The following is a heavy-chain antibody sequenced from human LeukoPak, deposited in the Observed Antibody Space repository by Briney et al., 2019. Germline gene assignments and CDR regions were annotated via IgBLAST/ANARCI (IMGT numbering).Heavy chain of an antibody. D-gene: IGHD5-18*01. Sequence: GASVKVSCKASGYTFTSYGISWVRQAPGQGLEWMGWISAYNGNTNYAQKLQGRVTMTTDTSTSTAYTELRSLRSDDTAVYYCARDLTVQLWVPSGYWGQGTLVTVSS. V-gene: IGHV1-18*01. J-gene: IGHJ4*02. CDR1: GYTFTSYG. CDR3: ARDLTVQLWVPSGY. CDR2: ISAYNGNT.